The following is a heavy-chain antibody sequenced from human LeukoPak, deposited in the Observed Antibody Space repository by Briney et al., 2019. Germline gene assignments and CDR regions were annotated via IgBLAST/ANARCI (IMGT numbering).Heavy chain of an antibody. V-gene: IGHV4-34*01. Sequence: SETLSLTCAVYGGSFSGYYWSWIRQPPGKGLEWIEEINHSGSTNYNPSLKSRVTISVDTSKNQFSLKLSSVTAADTAVYYCARRRNCSSTSCYTMDYWGQGTLVPVSS. CDR2: INHSGST. J-gene: IGHJ4*02. CDR3: ARRRNCSSTSCYTMDY. D-gene: IGHD2-2*02. CDR1: GGSFSGYY.